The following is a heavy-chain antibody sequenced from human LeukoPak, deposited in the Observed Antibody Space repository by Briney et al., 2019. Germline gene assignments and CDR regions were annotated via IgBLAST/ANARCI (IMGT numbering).Heavy chain of an antibody. D-gene: IGHD3-10*01. Sequence: GGSLRLSCAASGFTFSSYGMSWVRQAPGKGLEWISAISGSGGSTYYADSVKGRFTISRDNSKNTLYLQMNSLRAEDTAVYYCAKFPYGSGSDGINAPDYWGQGTLVTVSS. J-gene: IGHJ4*02. CDR2: ISGSGGST. CDR1: GFTFSSYG. CDR3: AKFPYGSGSDGINAPDY. V-gene: IGHV3-23*01.